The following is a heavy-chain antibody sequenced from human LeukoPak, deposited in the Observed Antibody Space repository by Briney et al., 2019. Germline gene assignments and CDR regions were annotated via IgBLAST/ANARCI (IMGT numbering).Heavy chain of an antibody. CDR3: ARHVTYYYYMDV. J-gene: IGHJ6*03. CDR1: GGSISSYY. V-gene: IGHV4-4*09. Sequence: SETLSLTCTVSGGSISSYYWSWIRQPPGKGLEWIGYIYTSGSTNYNPSLKGRVTISVDTSKNQFSLKLSSVTAADTAVYYCARHVTYYYYMDVWGKGTTVTVSS. CDR2: IYTSGST.